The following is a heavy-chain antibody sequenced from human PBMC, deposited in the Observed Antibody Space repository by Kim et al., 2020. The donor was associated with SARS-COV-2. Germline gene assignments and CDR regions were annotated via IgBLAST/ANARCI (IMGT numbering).Heavy chain of an antibody. J-gene: IGHJ5*02. CDR2: ISGSGRST. CDR3: ARDVFRCWFDP. D-gene: IGHD2-8*01. V-gene: IGHV3-23*01. Sequence: GGSLRLSCAASGFTFSSYAMNWVRQAPGKGLEWVAGISGSGRSTYYADSVKGRFSISRDNSENTVYLQMNSLRAEDTAIFYCARDVFRCWFDPWGQGSLVTVSS. CDR1: GFTFSSYA.